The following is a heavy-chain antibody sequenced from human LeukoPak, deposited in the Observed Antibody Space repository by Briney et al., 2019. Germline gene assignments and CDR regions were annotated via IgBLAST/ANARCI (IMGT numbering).Heavy chain of an antibody. CDR1: GFTFSSYA. D-gene: IGHD3-3*01. J-gene: IGHJ4*02. V-gene: IGHV3-23*01. Sequence: GGSLRLSCAASGFTFSSYAMSWVRQAPGKGLEWVSAISGSGGSTYYADSVKGRFTISRDNSKNTLYLQMNSLRAEDTAVYYCEKCLGSFGVVIAYFDYWGQGTLVTVSS. CDR3: EKCLGSFGVVIAYFDY. CDR2: ISGSGGST.